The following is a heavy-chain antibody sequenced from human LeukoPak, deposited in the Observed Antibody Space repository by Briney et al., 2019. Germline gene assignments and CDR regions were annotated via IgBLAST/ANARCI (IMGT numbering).Heavy chain of an antibody. CDR2: IYTSGST. CDR3: AREYSRLYFQH. V-gene: IGHV4-61*02. Sequence: SETLSLTCTVSGGSISSGSYYWSWIRQPAGKGLEWIGRIYTSGSTNYNPSLKSRVTISVDTSKNQFSLKLSSVTAADTAVYYCAREYSRLYFQHWGQGTLVIVSS. CDR1: GGSISSGSYY. D-gene: IGHD6-13*01. J-gene: IGHJ1*01.